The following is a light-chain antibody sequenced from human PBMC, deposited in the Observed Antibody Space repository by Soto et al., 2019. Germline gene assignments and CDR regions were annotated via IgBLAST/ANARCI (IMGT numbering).Light chain of an antibody. CDR3: MQALQPPWT. V-gene: IGKV2-28*01. CDR1: QSLLHSNGYNY. CDR2: LGS. Sequence: DIVMTQSPLYLPVTPGEPASISCRSSQSLLHSNGYNYLDWYLQKPGQSPQLLIYLGSNRASGVPDRFSGSGSGTDFTLKISRVEAEDVGVYYCMQALQPPWTFGQGTKVEIK. J-gene: IGKJ1*01.